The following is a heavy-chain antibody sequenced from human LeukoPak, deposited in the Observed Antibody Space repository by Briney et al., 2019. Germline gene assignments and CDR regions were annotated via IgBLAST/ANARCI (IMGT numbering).Heavy chain of an antibody. CDR3: TRGVSVNFDY. V-gene: IGHV3-74*01. J-gene: IGHJ4*02. CDR2: INKDGSSP. Sequence: GGSLRLSCAASGFTFSNYWMHWVRQAPGKGLVWVSRINKDGSSPTYADSVKDRFTISRDNGKNTLYLQMNSLRAEDTAVYYCTRGVSVNFDYWGQGTLVTVSS. CDR1: GFTFSNYW. D-gene: IGHD4-17*01.